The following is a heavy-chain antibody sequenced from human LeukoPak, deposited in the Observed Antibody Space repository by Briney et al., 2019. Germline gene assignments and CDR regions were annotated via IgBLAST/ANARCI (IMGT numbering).Heavy chain of an antibody. CDR2: IIPIFGTA. Sequence: SVKVSCKASGGTFSSYAISWVRQAPGQGLEWMGGIIPIFGTANYAQKFQGRVTITADESTSTAYMELSSLRSEDTAVYYCARTGKSSNYRFDYWGQGTLVTVSS. D-gene: IGHD1-14*01. V-gene: IGHV1-69*13. CDR3: ARTGKSSNYRFDY. CDR1: GGTFSSYA. J-gene: IGHJ4*02.